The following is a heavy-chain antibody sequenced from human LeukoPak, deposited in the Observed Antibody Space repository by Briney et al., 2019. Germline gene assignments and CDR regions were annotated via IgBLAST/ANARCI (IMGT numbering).Heavy chain of an antibody. D-gene: IGHD2-21*02. CDR3: ARGVTGGDTHYFQH. V-gene: IGHV4-31*03. CDR1: GGSIRSGGSY. CDR2: IYYSGST. J-gene: IGHJ1*01. Sequence: PSDTLSLTCTVSGGSIRSGGSYWSWIRQHPGRGLEWIEYIYYSGSTYYNPSLKSRVTISVDTSKSQFSLKMSSVTAADTAVYYCARGVTGGDTHYFQHWGQGTLVTVSS.